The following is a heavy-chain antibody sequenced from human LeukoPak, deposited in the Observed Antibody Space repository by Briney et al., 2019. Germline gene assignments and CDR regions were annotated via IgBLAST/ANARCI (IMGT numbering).Heavy chain of an antibody. J-gene: IGHJ6*02. D-gene: IGHD3-22*01. CDR1: GGSISSGGYY. V-gene: IGHV4-31*03. CDR2: IYYSGST. CDR3: AREEAMIVNRGMDV. Sequence: KPSETLSLTCTVSGGSISSGGYYWSWIRQHPGKGLEWIGYIYYSGSTYYNPSLKSRVTISVDTSKNQFSLKLSSVTAADTAVYYCAREEAMIVNRGMDVWGQGTTVTVSS.